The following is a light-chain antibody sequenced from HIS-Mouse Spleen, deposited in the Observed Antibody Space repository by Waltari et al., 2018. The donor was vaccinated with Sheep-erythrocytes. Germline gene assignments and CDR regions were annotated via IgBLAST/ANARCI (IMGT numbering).Light chain of an antibody. V-gene: IGKV3-15*01. Sequence: EIVMTQSPVTLSVSPGERATLSCRGSQSVSSNLAWYQQKPGQAPRLLIYGASTRATGIPARFSGSGSGTEFTLTISSMQSEDFAGYYCQQYNNWPPWTFGQGTKVEIK. CDR3: QQYNNWPPWT. CDR2: GAS. J-gene: IGKJ1*01. CDR1: QSVSSN.